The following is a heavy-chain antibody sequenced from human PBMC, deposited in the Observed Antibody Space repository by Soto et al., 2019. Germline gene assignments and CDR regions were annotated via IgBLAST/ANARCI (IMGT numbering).Heavy chain of an antibody. Sequence: GALRLSCAASGFTISNYGMHWVRQAPGKGLEWVAVISYDGTITYYADSVKGRFTISRDNSKNTLHLQMNSLRTEDTAVYYCATTRVGPCSSSICFSGIFDGMDVWGQGTTVTVSS. J-gene: IGHJ6*02. D-gene: IGHD2-2*01. V-gene: IGHV3-30-3*01. CDR2: ISYDGTIT. CDR1: GFTISNYG. CDR3: ATTRVGPCSSSICFSGIFDGMDV.